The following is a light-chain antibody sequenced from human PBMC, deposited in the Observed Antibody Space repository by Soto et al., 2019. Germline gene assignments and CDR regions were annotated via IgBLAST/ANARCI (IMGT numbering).Light chain of an antibody. CDR3: QQYNNWPRT. CDR2: GAS. CDR1: QSVSSN. Sequence: EIVMTQSPATLSVSPGERATLSCRASQSVSSNLAWYQQKCGQAPRLLIYGASTRATGIPARFSGSRSGTEFTLTISSLQSEDFAVYYCQQYNNWPRTFGQGTKVEIK. J-gene: IGKJ1*01. V-gene: IGKV3-15*01.